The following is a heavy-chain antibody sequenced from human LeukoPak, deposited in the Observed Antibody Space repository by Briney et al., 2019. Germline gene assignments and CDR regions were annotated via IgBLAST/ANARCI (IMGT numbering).Heavy chain of an antibody. CDR2: IYYSGST. Sequence: SEXXSLTCTVSGGSISSYYWSWIRQPPGKGLEWIGYIYYSGSTNYNPSLTSRVTISVDTSKNQFSLKLSSVTAADTAVYYCARDPHLDYWGQGTLVTVSS. V-gene: IGHV4-59*01. CDR3: ARDPHLDY. CDR1: GGSISSYY. J-gene: IGHJ4*02.